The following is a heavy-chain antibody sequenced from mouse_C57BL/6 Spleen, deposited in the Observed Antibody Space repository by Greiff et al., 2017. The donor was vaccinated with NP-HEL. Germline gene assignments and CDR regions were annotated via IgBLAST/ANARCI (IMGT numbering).Heavy chain of an antibody. CDR1: GYTFTSYW. J-gene: IGHJ4*01. CDR2: IDPNSGGT. CDR3: ATDYGPRDYYAMDY. Sequence: VKLQQPGAELVKPGASVKLSCKASGYTFTSYWMHWVKQRPGRGLEWIGRIDPNSGGTKYNEKFKSKATLTVDKPSSTAYMQLSSLTSEDSAVYYCATDYGPRDYYAMDYWGQGTSVTVSS. D-gene: IGHD1-1*01. V-gene: IGHV1-72*01.